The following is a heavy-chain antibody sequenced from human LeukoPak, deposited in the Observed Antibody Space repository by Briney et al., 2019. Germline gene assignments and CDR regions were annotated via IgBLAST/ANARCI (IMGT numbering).Heavy chain of an antibody. CDR1: GGSISSYY. V-gene: IGHV4-59*08. CDR2: IYYSGST. D-gene: IGHD6-19*01. CDR3: ARHVADGAYDAFDI. Sequence: KPSETLSLTRTVSGGSISSYYWSWIRQPPGKGLEWIGYIYYSGSTNYNPSLKSRVTISVDTSKNQFSLKLSSVTAADTAVYYCARHVADGAYDAFDIWGQGTMVTVSS. J-gene: IGHJ3*02.